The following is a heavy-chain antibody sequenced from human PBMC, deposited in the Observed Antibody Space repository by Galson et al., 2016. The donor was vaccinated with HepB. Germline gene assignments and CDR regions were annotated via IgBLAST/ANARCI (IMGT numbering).Heavy chain of an antibody. CDR2: ISAYNGDT. V-gene: IGHV1-18*01. D-gene: IGHD6-25*01. CDR3: ARYRAATAYSDF. J-gene: IGHJ4*02. CDR1: AYTFTGYG. Sequence: SVKVSCKASAYTFTGYGISWVRQAPGQGLEWMGWISAYNGDTKYAQKFQSRVTMTTDTSTSTAYMELRSLRSDDTAVYYCARYRAATAYSDFWGQGTLVTVSS.